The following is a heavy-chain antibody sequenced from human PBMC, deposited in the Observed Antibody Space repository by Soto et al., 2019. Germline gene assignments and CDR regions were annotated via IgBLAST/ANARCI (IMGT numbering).Heavy chain of an antibody. Sequence: SLRISGKVSEESCAGYCITRLLEKPGKELEWMGRIDPSDSQSYCSPSFRCHVTISVTKSIPTVFLQWSSLRASDTAMYYCARQIYDSDPGPNFQYYFDSWGQGTQVTVYS. J-gene: IGHJ4*02. CDR2: IDPSDSQS. CDR1: EESCAGYC. CDR3: ARQIYDSDPGPNFQYYFDS. V-gene: IGHV5-10-1*01. D-gene: IGHD5-12*01.